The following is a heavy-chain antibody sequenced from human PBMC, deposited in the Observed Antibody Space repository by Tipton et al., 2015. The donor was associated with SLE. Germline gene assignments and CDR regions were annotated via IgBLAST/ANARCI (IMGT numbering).Heavy chain of an antibody. Sequence: SLRLSCEASGFTFSSYAMSWVRQAPGKGLDWISTIRRSGGNTYYADSVKGRFTVSRDDSRNTLYLQMNSLRAEDTVVYYCAKDRPDSWNDARFDYWGQGTLVTVSS. D-gene: IGHD1-20*01. CDR2: IRRSGGNT. J-gene: IGHJ4*02. V-gene: IGHV3-23*01. CDR3: AKDRPDSWNDARFDY. CDR1: GFTFSSYA.